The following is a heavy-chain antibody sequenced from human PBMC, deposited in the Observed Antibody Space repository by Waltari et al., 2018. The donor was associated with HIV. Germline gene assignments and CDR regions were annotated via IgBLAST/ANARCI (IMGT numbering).Heavy chain of an antibody. V-gene: IGHV4-34*01. D-gene: IGHD2-21*02. Sequence: QVQLQQWGAGLLKPSETLSLTCAVYGGSFSGYYWSWIRQPPGKGLEWIGEINHSGSTNYNPSLKSRFTISVDTSKNQFSLKLSSVTAADTAVYYCARAWHIVVVTATPYWYFDLWGRGTLVTVSS. J-gene: IGHJ2*01. CDR1: GGSFSGYY. CDR2: INHSGST. CDR3: ARAWHIVVVTATPYWYFDL.